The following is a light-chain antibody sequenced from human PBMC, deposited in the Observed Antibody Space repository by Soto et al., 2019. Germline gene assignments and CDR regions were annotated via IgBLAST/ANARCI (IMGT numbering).Light chain of an antibody. CDR3: QQYYSYPYT. J-gene: IGKJ2*01. Sequence: DIQMTQSPSTLSASVGDRVTITCRASQSISSWLAWYQQKPGKAPKLLIYKASSLESGVPSRFSGSGSGTEFTLTISSLQPDDFATYSCQQYYSYPYTFGQGTKVDIK. V-gene: IGKV1-5*03. CDR1: QSISSW. CDR2: KAS.